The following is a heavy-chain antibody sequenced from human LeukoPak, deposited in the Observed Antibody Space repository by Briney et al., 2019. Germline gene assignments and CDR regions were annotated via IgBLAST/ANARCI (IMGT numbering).Heavy chain of an antibody. V-gene: IGHV3-23*01. CDR3: ARDGSYSSSWYFDY. D-gene: IGHD6-13*01. CDR1: GFTFSSYA. Sequence: GGSLRLSCAASGFTFSSYAMSWVRQAPGKGLEWVSAISGSGGSTYYADSVKGRFTISRDNAKNSLYLQMNSLRAEDTAVYCCARDGSYSSSWYFDYWGQGTLVTVSS. J-gene: IGHJ4*02. CDR2: ISGSGGST.